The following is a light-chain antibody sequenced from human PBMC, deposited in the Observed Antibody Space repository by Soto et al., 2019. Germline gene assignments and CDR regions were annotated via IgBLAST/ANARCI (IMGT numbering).Light chain of an antibody. J-gene: IGKJ2*01. Sequence: EIVLTQSPATLALSPGEIATLSCRASQSVSSYLAWYQQKPGQAPRLLIYDASNRATGIPARFSVSEPGTDFTLTISSLEHEDVGVYYCHQRRSWPPYTFGQGTDQQIK. V-gene: IGKV3-11*01. CDR3: HQRRSWPPYT. CDR1: QSVSSY. CDR2: DAS.